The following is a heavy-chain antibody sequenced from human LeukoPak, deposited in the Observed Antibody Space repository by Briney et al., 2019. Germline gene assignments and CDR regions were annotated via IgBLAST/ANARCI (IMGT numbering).Heavy chain of an antibody. D-gene: IGHD3-3*01. V-gene: IGHV1-69*13. J-gene: IGHJ4*02. CDR2: IIPIFGTA. Sequence: EASVKVSCKASGYTFTGYYMHWVRQAPGQGLEWMGGIIPIFGTANYAQKFQGRVTITADESTSTAYMELSSLRSEDTAVYYCARADHDFWSGYYAFDYWGQGTLVTVSS. CDR3: ARADHDFWSGYYAFDY. CDR1: GYTFTGYY.